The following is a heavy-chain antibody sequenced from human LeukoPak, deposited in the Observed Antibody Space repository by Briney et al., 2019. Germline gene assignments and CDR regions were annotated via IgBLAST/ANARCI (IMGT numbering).Heavy chain of an antibody. CDR3: AGLHDYGDYGRTSNWFDP. CDR1: GYTLTELS. D-gene: IGHD4-17*01. J-gene: IGHJ5*02. CDR2: FDPEDGET. V-gene: IGHV1-24*01. Sequence: ASVKVSCKVSGYTLTELSMHWVRQAPGEGLEWMGGFDPEDGETIYAQKFQGRVTMTEDTSTDTAYMELSSLRSEDTAVYYCAGLHDYGDYGRTSNWFDPWGQGTLVTVSS.